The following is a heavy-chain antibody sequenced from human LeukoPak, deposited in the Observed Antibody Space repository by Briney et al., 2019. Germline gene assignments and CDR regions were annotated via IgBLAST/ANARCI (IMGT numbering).Heavy chain of an antibody. D-gene: IGHD2-15*01. CDR2: INPSGGST. CDR1: GYTFTSYY. Sequence: ASVKVSCKASGYTFTSYYMHWVRQAPGQGLEWMGIINPSGGSTSYAQKFQGRVTMTRDTSINTAYLDLSALKSDDTAVYYCASRAASVTLGYWGQGTLVTVSS. V-gene: IGHV1-46*01. J-gene: IGHJ4*02. CDR3: ASRAASVTLGY.